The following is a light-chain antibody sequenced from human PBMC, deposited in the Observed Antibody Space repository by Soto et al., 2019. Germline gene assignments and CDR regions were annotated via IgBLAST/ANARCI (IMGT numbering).Light chain of an antibody. Sequence: EIVLTQSPGTLSLSPGERATLFCRASQSVTSSYLAWYQQQPGQAPRLLIYGASTRATGIPDRFSGSGSGTDFTLTISRLEPEDLAVYDCQQYGNSPRTFGQGTKVEI. CDR3: QQYGNSPRT. CDR2: GAS. CDR1: QSVTSSY. V-gene: IGKV3-20*01. J-gene: IGKJ1*01.